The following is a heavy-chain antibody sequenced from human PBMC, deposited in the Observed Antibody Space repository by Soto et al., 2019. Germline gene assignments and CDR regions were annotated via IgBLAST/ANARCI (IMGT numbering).Heavy chain of an antibody. D-gene: IGHD6-13*01. CDR2: IKQDGSEK. CDR1: GFTFSSYW. V-gene: IGHV3-7*01. CDR3: ARLLQGYSSSWYGEDYYYMDV. Sequence: GGSLRLSCAASGFTFSSYWMSWVRQAPGKGLEWVANIKQDGSEKYYVDSVKGRFTISRDNAKNSLYLQMNSLRAEDTAVYYCARLLQGYSSSWYGEDYYYMDVWGKWTTVTVSS. J-gene: IGHJ6*03.